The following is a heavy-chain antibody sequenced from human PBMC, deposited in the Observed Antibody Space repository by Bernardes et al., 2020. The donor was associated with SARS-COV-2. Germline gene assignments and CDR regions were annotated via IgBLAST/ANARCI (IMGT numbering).Heavy chain of an antibody. CDR1: GYTFSKFA. CDR3: ARSPYYLDSSGYHYDYYFDH. V-gene: IGHV1-3*01. CDR2: INAGNGHT. Sequence: ASVKVSCRASGYTFSKFAIHWVRQAPGQRLEWMGWINAGNGHTKYSQNFQGRVTLTRDTSASTAYMELSSLRFQDSAVYYCARSPYYLDSSGYHYDYYFDHWGPGTLVTVSS. D-gene: IGHD6-19*01. J-gene: IGHJ4*02.